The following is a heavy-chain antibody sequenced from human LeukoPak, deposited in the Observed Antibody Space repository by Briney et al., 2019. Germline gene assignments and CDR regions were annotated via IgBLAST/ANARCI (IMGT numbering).Heavy chain of an antibody. V-gene: IGHV4-61*02. D-gene: IGHD2-15*01. J-gene: IGHJ4*02. Sequence: PSETLSLTCTVSGGSISSGSYYWSWIRQPAGKGLEWIGRIYTSGSTNYNPSLKSRVTISVDTSKNQFSLKLSSVIAADTAVYYCARERVAATNGFDYWGQGTLVTVSS. CDR3: ARERVAATNGFDY. CDR2: IYTSGST. CDR1: GGSISSGSYY.